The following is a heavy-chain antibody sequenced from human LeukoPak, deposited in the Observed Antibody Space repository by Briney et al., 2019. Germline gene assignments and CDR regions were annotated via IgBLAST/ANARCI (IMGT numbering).Heavy chain of an antibody. CDR2: INPKNGAT. J-gene: IGHJ5*02. Sequence: ASVKVSCKASGYMFTAYYLHWVRQAPGQGLEWMGWINPKNGATNYEEKFQGRLSMSRDTSISTVYMELRRLRFDDTGVYYCARVLSSGSSRGWFDPRGQGTLVTVSS. CDR3: ARVLSSGSSRGWFDP. V-gene: IGHV1-2*02. CDR1: GYMFTAYY. D-gene: IGHD5-12*01.